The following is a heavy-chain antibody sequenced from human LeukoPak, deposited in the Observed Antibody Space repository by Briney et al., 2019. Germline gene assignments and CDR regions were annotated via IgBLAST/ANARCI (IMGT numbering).Heavy chain of an antibody. Sequence: SETLSLTCTVSGGFIGSYSWNWIRQAPGKRLEWIGYISDSGSSDYSPSLKSRATISVDTSRNQFSLKLTSVTAADTAMYYCARGPSSDYDILTGFSFADDWFDPWGQGTLVTVSS. D-gene: IGHD3-9*01. V-gene: IGHV4-59*01. CDR2: ISDSGSS. CDR3: ARGPSSDYDILTGFSFADDWFDP. CDR1: GGFIGSYS. J-gene: IGHJ5*02.